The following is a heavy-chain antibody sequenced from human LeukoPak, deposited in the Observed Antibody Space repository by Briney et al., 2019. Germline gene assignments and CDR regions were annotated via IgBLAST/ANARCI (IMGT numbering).Heavy chain of an antibody. CDR3: ARRGESTNYGDYRFDS. D-gene: IGHD4-17*01. V-gene: IGHV3-23*01. Sequence: AGGSLRLSCAASGFTCSSYAMSWVRQAPGKGLEWVSATSGSGGNTYYADSVKGRFTISRDNSKNTLYLQMNSLRAEDTAVYYCARRGESTNYGDYRFDSWGQGTLVTVSS. J-gene: IGHJ4*02. CDR1: GFTCSSYA. CDR2: TSGSGGNT.